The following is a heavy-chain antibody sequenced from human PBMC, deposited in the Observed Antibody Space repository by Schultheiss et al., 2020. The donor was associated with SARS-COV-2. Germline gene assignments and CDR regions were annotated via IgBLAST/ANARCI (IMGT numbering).Heavy chain of an antibody. D-gene: IGHD2-2*01. CDR3: ARDPGYCSSTNCYRAWFDP. CDR1: GGSISSHY. Sequence: SETLSLTCAVSGGSISSHYWSWIRQPPGKGLEWIGEINHSGSTNYNPSLKSRVTISVNTSKNQFSLKLSSVTAADTAVYYCARDPGYCSSTNCYRAWFDPWGQGTLVTVSS. V-gene: IGHV4-34*01. CDR2: INHSGST. J-gene: IGHJ5*02.